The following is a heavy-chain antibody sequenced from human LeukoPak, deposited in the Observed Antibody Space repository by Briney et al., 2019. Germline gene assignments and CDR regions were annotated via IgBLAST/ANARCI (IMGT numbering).Heavy chain of an antibody. Sequence: ASVKVSCKASGFTFSSYYMHWARQAPGQELEWMGIINPSGGSTTYAQKFQGRVAMTRDMSTSTVYMDLSSLTSDDTAMYFCARDGGYGDFYFDYWGQGALVTVFS. V-gene: IGHV1-46*01. D-gene: IGHD4-17*01. J-gene: IGHJ4*02. CDR2: INPSGGST. CDR1: GFTFSSYY. CDR3: ARDGGYGDFYFDY.